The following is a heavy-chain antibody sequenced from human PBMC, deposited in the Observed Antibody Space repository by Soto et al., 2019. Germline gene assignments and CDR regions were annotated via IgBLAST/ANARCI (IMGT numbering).Heavy chain of an antibody. CDR1: GFTFSSYA. CDR2: ISYDGSNK. Sequence: QVQLVESGGGVVQPGRSLRLSCAASGFTFSSYAMHWVRQAPGKGLEWVAVISYDGSNKYYADSVKGRFTISRDNSKKTLYLQMNSLRAEDTAVYYCARDGEGYWISTSCWGGNYFDYWGQGTLVTVSS. CDR3: ARDGEGYWISTSCWGGNYFDY. J-gene: IGHJ4*02. D-gene: IGHD2-2*01. V-gene: IGHV3-30-3*01.